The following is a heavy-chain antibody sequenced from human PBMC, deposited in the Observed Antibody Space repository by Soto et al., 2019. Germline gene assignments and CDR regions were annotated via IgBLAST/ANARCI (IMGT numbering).Heavy chain of an antibody. CDR1: GFTFSIYA. J-gene: IGHJ4*02. Sequence: EVQLLESGGGLVQPGGSLRLSCAASGFTFSIYAMSWVGQSPGKGREWVSPIPGSGGSTYYTGSVKGRFTNSRDNSKNTVYVQMNSLKVEDTAVYYCAKIGSSSSVSLPLVLLDYWGQGALVTVSS. CDR2: IPGSGGST. CDR3: AKIGSSSSVSLPLVLLDY. V-gene: IGHV3-23*01. D-gene: IGHD6-6*01.